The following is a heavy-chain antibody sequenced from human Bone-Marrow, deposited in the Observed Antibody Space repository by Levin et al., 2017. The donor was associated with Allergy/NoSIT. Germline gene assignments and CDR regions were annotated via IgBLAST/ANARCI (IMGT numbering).Heavy chain of an antibody. Sequence: GESLKISCAASGFTFSSHTINWVRQAPGKGLEWVSSISGSGSYIFYADSVRGRFTISRDNANNSLFLQMDSLRAEDTAIYYCARNRYCTSANCLGYGMDIWGQGTTVTVSS. V-gene: IGHV3-21*01. CDR1: GFTFSSHT. CDR2: ISGSGSYI. J-gene: IGHJ6*02. D-gene: IGHD2-2*01. CDR3: ARNRYCTSANCLGYGMDI.